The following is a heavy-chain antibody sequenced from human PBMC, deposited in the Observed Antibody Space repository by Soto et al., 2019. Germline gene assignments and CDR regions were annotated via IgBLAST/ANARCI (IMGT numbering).Heavy chain of an antibody. D-gene: IGHD5-12*01. J-gene: IGHJ6*02. CDR1: GYTFTSYA. CDR3: ARVMATMAYYYYGMDV. CDR2: INAGNGNT. Sequence: RASVKVSCKASGYTFTSYAMHWVRQAPGQRLEWMGWINAGNGNTKYSQKFQGRVTITRDTSASTAYMELSSLRSEDTAVYYCARVMATMAYYYYGMDVWGQGTTVTV. V-gene: IGHV1-3*01.